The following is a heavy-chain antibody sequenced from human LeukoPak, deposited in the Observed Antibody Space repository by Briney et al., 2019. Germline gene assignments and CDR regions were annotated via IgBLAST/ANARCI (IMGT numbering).Heavy chain of an antibody. J-gene: IGHJ5*02. D-gene: IGHD1-7*01. CDR3: AKDPLRYNWNSLNWFDP. CDR2: ISGSGGST. CDR1: GFTFSSYA. Sequence: GGSLRLSCAASGFTFSSYAMSWVRQAPGKGLEWVSGISGSGGSTDYADSVKGRFTISRDNSKNTLYLQMNSLRAEDMAVYYCAKDPLRYNWNSLNWFDPWGQGTLVTVSS. V-gene: IGHV3-23*01.